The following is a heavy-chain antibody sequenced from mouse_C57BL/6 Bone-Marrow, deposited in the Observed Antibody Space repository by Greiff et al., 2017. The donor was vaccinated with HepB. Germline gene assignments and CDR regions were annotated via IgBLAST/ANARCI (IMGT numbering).Heavy chain of an antibody. J-gene: IGHJ2*01. V-gene: IGHV1-64*01. Sequence: VQGVESGAELVKPGASVKLSCKASGYTFTSYWMHWVKQRPGHGLEWIGMIHPNSGSTNDNEKFKSKATLTVDKSSSTAYMQLSSLTSEDSAVYYCAYYYGSSYYFDYWGQGTTLTVSS. CDR3: AYYYGSSYYFDY. D-gene: IGHD1-1*01. CDR2: IHPNSGST. CDR1: GYTFTSYW.